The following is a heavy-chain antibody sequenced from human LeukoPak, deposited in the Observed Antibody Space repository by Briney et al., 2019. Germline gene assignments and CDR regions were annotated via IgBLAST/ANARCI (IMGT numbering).Heavy chain of an antibody. Sequence: ASVKVSCKVSGYTLTELSMHWVRQAPGQGLEWMGWINPNSGGTNYAQKFQGRVTMARDTSISTAYMELSRLRSDDTAVYYCARGTGFDPWGQGTLVTVSS. J-gene: IGHJ5*02. CDR3: ARGTGFDP. V-gene: IGHV1-2*02. CDR1: GYTLTELS. CDR2: INPNSGGT.